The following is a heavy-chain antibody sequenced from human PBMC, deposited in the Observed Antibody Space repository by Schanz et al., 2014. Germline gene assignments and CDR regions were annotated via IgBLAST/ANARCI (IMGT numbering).Heavy chain of an antibody. D-gene: IGHD3-10*01. V-gene: IGHV1-18*01. J-gene: IGHJ6*02. CDR3: ARAKRFGDMDV. Sequence: QVQVVQSGAEVKKPGASVKVSCKASGYTFTSHGISWVRQAPGQGLEWMGWITAYNGNTRYSQKFQGRVTITRDTSASTAYMELTSLRFDDTAVYYCARAKRFGDMDVWGQGTTVTVSS. CDR2: ITAYNGNT. CDR1: GYTFTSHG.